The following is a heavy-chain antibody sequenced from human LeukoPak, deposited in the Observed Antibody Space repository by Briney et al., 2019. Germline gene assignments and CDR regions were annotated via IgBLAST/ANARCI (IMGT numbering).Heavy chain of an antibody. CDR3: ATTTRGVYRSGYLDY. Sequence: ASVKVSCKASGYAVTSYYMHWVRQAPGQGLEWMGIINPSRGSTSQAQTFQGRVTMTRDMSTSTVSMELSSLRSEDTAVYYCATTTRGVYRSGYLDYWGQGTLVTVSP. J-gene: IGHJ4*02. CDR1: GYAVTSYY. CDR2: INPSRGST. V-gene: IGHV1-46*01. D-gene: IGHD6-19*01.